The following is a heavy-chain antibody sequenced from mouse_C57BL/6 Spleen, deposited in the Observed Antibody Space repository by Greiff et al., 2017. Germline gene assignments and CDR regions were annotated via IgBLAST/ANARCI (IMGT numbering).Heavy chain of an antibody. Sequence: QVQLQQSGAELARPGASVKLSCKASGYTFTSYGISWVKQRTGQGLEWIGEIYPRSGNTYYNEKFKGKATLTADKSSSTAYMELRSLTSEDAAVYFCAGGYDGGYAMDYWGQGTSVTVSS. CDR3: AGGYDGGYAMDY. CDR2: IYPRSGNT. V-gene: IGHV1-81*01. CDR1: GYTFTSYG. D-gene: IGHD2-2*01. J-gene: IGHJ4*01.